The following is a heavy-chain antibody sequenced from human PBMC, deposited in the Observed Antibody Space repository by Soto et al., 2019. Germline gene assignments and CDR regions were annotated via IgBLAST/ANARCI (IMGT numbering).Heavy chain of an antibody. CDR1: GYTFTRYG. CDR2: ISAYNGNT. CDR3: ARDFYYDSSGYSYRSWFDP. D-gene: IGHD3-22*01. Sequence: ASVEVSCKASGYTFTRYGISGVRQAPGQGLEWMGWISAYNGNTSYAQKLQGRVTMTTDTSTSTAYMELRSLRSDDTAVSYCARDFYYDSSGYSYRSWFDPWGQGTLVTVSS. V-gene: IGHV1-18*01. J-gene: IGHJ5*02.